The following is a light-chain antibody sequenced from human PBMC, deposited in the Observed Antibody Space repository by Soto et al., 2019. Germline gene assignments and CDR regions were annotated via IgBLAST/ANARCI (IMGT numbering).Light chain of an antibody. CDR3: CSYARSGTVI. Sequence: QSALTQPASVSGSPGQSITISCTGTSSDVGSYNLVSWYQQHPGKAPKFMIYEGRKRPSGVSIRFSASTSGNTASLTISGLQPEDEADYYCCSYARSGTVIFGGGTKLTVL. CDR2: EGR. CDR1: SSDVGSYNL. J-gene: IGLJ2*01. V-gene: IGLV2-23*01.